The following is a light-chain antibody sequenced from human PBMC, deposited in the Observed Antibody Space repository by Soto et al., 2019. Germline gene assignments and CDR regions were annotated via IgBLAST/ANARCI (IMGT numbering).Light chain of an antibody. CDR2: AAS. CDR1: QSISYW. Sequence: DIQITQSPSTLSASVGDRVTLPCRASQSISYWLAWYQQKPGNAPKLLIYAASSLESGVPSRFSGSGSGTEFTLTISSLQPDDSASYYCQQYNSYSKTFGQGTKVDIK. CDR3: QQYNSYSKT. V-gene: IGKV1-5*01. J-gene: IGKJ1*01.